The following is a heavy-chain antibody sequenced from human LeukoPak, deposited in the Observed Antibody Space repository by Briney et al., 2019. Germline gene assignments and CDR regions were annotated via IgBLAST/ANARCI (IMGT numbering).Heavy chain of an antibody. CDR3: ARVGFAAAGAIDY. D-gene: IGHD6-13*01. V-gene: IGHV1-2*02. J-gene: IGHJ4*02. CDR2: INPNSGGT. Sequence: ASVKVSCKASGYTFTGYYMHWVRQAPVQGLEWMGWINPNSGGTNYAQKFQGRVTMTRDTSISTAYMELSGLTSEDTGVYYCARVGFAAAGAIDYWGQGTLVTVSS. CDR1: GYTFTGYY.